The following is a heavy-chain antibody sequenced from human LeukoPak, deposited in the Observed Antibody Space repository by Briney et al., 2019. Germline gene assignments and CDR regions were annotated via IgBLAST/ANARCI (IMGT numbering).Heavy chain of an antibody. CDR3: ARHVSEDSSSWYVWFDP. CDR1: GRSISRRSYD. V-gene: IGHV4-39*01. J-gene: IGHJ5*02. Sequence: LEPLSLTCTVFGRSISRRSYDWARRFRPLGQGLLWFGGIYYSGSTYSNPSLKSRVTISVDTSKNQFSLKLSSVTAADTAVYYCARHVSEDSSSWYVWFDPWGQGTLVTVSS. D-gene: IGHD6-13*01. CDR2: IYYSGST.